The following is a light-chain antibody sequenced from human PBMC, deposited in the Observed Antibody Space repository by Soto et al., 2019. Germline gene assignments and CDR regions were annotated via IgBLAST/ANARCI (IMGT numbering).Light chain of an antibody. CDR3: QQYNTHIRGYT. CDR2: KAS. J-gene: IGKJ2*01. CDR1: QSISSW. V-gene: IGKV1-5*03. Sequence: DIQMTQSPSTLSASVGDRVTITCRASQSISSWLAWYQQKPGKAPKLLIYKASSLESGVPSRFSGSGSGTEFTLTISSLQPDDFATYYCQQYNTHIRGYTFGQGTKLEIK.